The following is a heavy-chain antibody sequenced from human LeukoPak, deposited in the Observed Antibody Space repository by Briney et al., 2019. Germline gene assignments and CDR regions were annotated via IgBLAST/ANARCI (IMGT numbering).Heavy chain of an antibody. D-gene: IGHD3-16*01. J-gene: IGHJ4*02. Sequence: GGSLRLSCAASGFTFSGYWMSWVRQAPGKGLEWVANINLDGSVIHYVDSVKGRFTISRDNAENSLYLQINSLRAEDTAVYYCARDRAYSTFDCWGQGTLVTVSS. CDR2: INLDGSVI. CDR1: GFTFSGYW. CDR3: ARDRAYSTFDC. V-gene: IGHV3-7*01.